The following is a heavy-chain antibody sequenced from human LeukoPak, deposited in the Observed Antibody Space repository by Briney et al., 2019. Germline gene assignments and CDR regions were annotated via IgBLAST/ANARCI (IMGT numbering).Heavy chain of an antibody. Sequence: PSETLSLTCTVSGGSISSYYWSWIRQPPGKGLEWIGSIYYSGSTYYNPSLKSRVTISVDTSKNQFSLKLSSVTAADTAVYYCARHILLRDWFDPWGQGTLVTVSS. CDR3: ARHILLRDWFDP. CDR2: IYYSGST. V-gene: IGHV4-59*05. J-gene: IGHJ5*02. D-gene: IGHD2-21*01. CDR1: GGSISSYY.